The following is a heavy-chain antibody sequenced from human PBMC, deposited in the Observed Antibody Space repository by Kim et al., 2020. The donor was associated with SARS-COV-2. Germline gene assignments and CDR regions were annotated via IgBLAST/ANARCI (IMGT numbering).Heavy chain of an antibody. CDR1: GGSISSSSYY. Sequence: SETLSLTCTVSGGSISSSSYYWGWIRQPPGKGLEWIGSIYYSGSTYYNPSLKSRVTISVDTSKNQFSLKLSSVTAADTAVYYCARDIGSGYVHYWGQGTLVTVSS. J-gene: IGHJ4*02. CDR2: IYYSGST. V-gene: IGHV4-39*02. CDR3: ARDIGSGYVHY. D-gene: IGHD3-22*01.